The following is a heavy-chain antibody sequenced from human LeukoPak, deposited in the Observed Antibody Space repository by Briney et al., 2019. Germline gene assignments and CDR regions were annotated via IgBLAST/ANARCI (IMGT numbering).Heavy chain of an antibody. V-gene: IGHV3-23*01. CDR1: GFTFSSYA. CDR2: ISGSGGST. D-gene: IGHD2-2*01. J-gene: IGHJ4*02. CDR3: AKGRPAAGDY. Sequence: GGSLRLSCAASGFTFSSYAMSWVRQAPGKGLEWVSAISGSGGSTYYADSVKGRFTISRDNSNNTVYLEMNSLRGEDTAMYYCAKGRPAAGDYWGQGTLVTVSS.